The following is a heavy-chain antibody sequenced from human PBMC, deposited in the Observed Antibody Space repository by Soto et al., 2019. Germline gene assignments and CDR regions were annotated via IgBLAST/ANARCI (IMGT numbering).Heavy chain of an antibody. CDR2: IYARGST. V-gene: IGHV4-30-2*01. J-gene: IGHJ5*02. CDR3: ARTLDYGGSADRNLFDP. CDR1: GDSISSGAYS. D-gene: IGHD4-17*01. Sequence: SETLSLTCAVSGDSISSGAYSWSWIRQPPGKGLEWIGYIYARGSTYYNPSLKSRVTMSVDRSKNQFSLNLSSVTAADTAVYLCARTLDYGGSADRNLFDPWGQGTLVTVSS.